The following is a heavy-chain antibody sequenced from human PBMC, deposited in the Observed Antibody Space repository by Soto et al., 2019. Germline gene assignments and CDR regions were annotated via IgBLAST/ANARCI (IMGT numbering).Heavy chain of an antibody. CDR3: ARRRFRSSPFDY. CDR2: VYYTGTT. J-gene: IGHJ4*02. CDR1: GGSISSSSYY. V-gene: IGHV4-39*01. D-gene: IGHD3-10*01. Sequence: PSETLSLTCTVSGGSISSSSYYWDWIRQPPGKGLEWIGSVYYTGTTHFNPSLKSRVTIFVDTSNNQLSLHLTPVTAADTAIYYCARRRFRSSPFDYWGQGTLVTVSS.